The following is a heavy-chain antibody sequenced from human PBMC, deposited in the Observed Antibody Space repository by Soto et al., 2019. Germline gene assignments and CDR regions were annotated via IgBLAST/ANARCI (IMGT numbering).Heavy chain of an antibody. Sequence: GGSLRLSCAASGFTFSSYSMNWVRQAPGEGLEWVSSISSSSSYIYYADSVKGRFTISRDNAKNSLYLQMNSLRAEDTAVYYCARDLSNYDILTGLINWGQGTLVTVSS. CDR3: ARDLSNYDILTGLIN. V-gene: IGHV3-21*01. CDR2: ISSSSSYI. J-gene: IGHJ4*02. D-gene: IGHD3-9*01. CDR1: GFTFSSYS.